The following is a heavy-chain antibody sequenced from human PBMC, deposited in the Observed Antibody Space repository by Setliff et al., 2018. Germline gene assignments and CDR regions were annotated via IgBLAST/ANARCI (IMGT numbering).Heavy chain of an antibody. CDR3: ARVYAYSYGFDS. CDR1: GFTFSNPW. V-gene: IGHV3-15*01. J-gene: IGHJ4*02. Sequence: PGGSLRLSCVASGFTFSNPWMNWVRQAPGKGLEWVGRIKSKVDGGATEYAAPVKGRFTISRDNAKSSLYLQMNSLRAEDTAVYYCARVYAYSYGFDSWGQGTQVTVSS. CDR2: IKSKVDGGAT. D-gene: IGHD5-18*01.